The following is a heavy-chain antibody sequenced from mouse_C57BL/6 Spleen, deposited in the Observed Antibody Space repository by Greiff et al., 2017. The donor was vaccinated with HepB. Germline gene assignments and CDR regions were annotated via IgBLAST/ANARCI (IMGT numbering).Heavy chain of an antibody. CDR3: TAYYSPAWFAY. CDR1: GFNIKDYY. CDR2: IDPEDGDT. Sequence: QLQQSGAELVRPGASVKLSCTASGFNIKDYYMHWVKQRPEQGLEWIGRIDPEDGDTEYAPKFQGKATMTADTSSNTAYLQLSSLTSEDTAVYYCTAYYSPAWFAYWGQGTLVTVSA. D-gene: IGHD2-12*01. V-gene: IGHV14-1*01. J-gene: IGHJ3*01.